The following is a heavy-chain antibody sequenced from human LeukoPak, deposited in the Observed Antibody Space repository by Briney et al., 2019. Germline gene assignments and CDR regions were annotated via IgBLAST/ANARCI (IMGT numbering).Heavy chain of an antibody. CDR3: ARARGDIVVVPAAIWFDP. V-gene: IGHV1-2*02. CDR2: IKPNNGGT. D-gene: IGHD2-2*01. Sequence: ASVKVSCKASGYTFTGYYTHWVRQAPGQGLEWMGWIKPNNGGTNYAQKFQGRVTMARDTSISTAYMELSRLRSDDTAVYYCARARGDIVVVPAAIWFDPWGQGTLVTVSS. CDR1: GYTFTGYY. J-gene: IGHJ5*02.